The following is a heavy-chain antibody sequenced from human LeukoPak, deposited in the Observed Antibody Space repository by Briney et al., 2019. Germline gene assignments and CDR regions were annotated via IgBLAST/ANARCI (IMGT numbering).Heavy chain of an antibody. CDR2: IFPADSDT. CDR1: GYSFTSNW. CDR3: ARQGPSDY. J-gene: IGHJ4*02. Sequence: GESLKISCKASGYSFTSNWIGWVRQLPGKGLEWMGIIFPADSDTRYSPSFQGQVSISADKSISTAYLQWSSLKASATAIYYCARQGPSDYWGKGTLVTVSS. V-gene: IGHV5-51*01.